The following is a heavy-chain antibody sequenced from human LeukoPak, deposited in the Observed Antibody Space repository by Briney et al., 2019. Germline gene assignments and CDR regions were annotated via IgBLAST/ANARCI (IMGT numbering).Heavy chain of an antibody. Sequence: GGSLRLSCAASGFTFSSYSMNWVRQAPGKGLEWVSSISSSSSYICYADSVKGRFTISRDNAKNSLYLQMNSLRAEDTAVYYCARGRMVRGVINDYWGQGTLVTVSS. J-gene: IGHJ4*02. CDR3: ARGRMVRGVINDY. CDR1: GFTFSSYS. V-gene: IGHV3-21*01. CDR2: ISSSSSYI. D-gene: IGHD3-10*01.